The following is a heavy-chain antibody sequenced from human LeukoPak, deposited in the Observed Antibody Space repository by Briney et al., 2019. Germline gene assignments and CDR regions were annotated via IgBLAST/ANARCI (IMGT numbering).Heavy chain of an antibody. D-gene: IGHD2-21*02. CDR2: IRYDGSNK. V-gene: IGHV3-30*02. CDR1: GFTFSDYG. Sequence: GGSLRLSCAASGFTFSDYGMHWVRQAPGKGLDWVAFIRYDGSNKYYADSVRGRFTISRDNSKNTLYLQMNSLTPEDTAVYYCAKGNCGGDCYTYFYFYMDVWGKGAAVTVSS. J-gene: IGHJ6*03. CDR3: AKGNCGGDCYTYFYFYMDV.